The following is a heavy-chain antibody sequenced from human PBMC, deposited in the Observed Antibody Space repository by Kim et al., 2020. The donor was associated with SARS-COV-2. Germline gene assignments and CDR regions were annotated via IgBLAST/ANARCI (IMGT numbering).Heavy chain of an antibody. CDR1: GFTFSSYW. D-gene: IGHD2-15*01. CDR2: INSDGSST. CDR3: ARGGSYSHGAFDI. Sequence: GGSLRLSCAASGFTFSSYWIHWVRQAPGKGLVWVSRINSDGSSTNYADSVKGRFTISRDNAKNTLYLQMFSLRAEDTAVYYCARGGSYSHGAFDIWGQGTMVTVSS. V-gene: IGHV3-74*01. J-gene: IGHJ3*02.